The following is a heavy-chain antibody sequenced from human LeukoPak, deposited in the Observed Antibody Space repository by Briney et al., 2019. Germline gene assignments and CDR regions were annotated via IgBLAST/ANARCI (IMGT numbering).Heavy chain of an antibody. D-gene: IGHD5-24*01. CDR3: AKDIQLSA. V-gene: IGHV3-23*01. Sequence: GGSLRLSCAASGFNFNDAAMTWVRQAPGKGLEWVSLIASSGRNTYYTDPVRGRFTISRGNSKKTLSLQMNSLRVEDTAIYYCAKDIQLSAWGLGTMVTVSS. CDR2: IASSGRNT. CDR1: GFNFNDAA. J-gene: IGHJ3*01.